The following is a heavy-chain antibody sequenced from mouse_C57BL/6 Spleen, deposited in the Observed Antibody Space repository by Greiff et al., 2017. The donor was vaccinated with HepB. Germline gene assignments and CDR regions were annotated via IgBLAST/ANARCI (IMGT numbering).Heavy chain of an antibody. V-gene: IGHV1-69*01. CDR2: IDPSDSYT. Sequence: VQLQQPGAELVMPGASVKLSCKASGYTFTSYWMHWVKQRPGQGLEWIGEIDPSDSYTNYNQKFKGKSTLTVDKSSSTAYMQLSSLTSEDSAVYYCARGANNYFDSWGQGTTLTVSS. J-gene: IGHJ2*01. CDR1: GYTFTSYW. D-gene: IGHD3-1*01. CDR3: ARGANNYFDS.